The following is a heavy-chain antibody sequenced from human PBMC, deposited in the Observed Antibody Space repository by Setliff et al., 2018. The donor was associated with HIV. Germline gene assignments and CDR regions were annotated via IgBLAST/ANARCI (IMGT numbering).Heavy chain of an antibody. J-gene: IGHJ5*02. CDR3: ARDRHYSGLGSYGP. Sequence: SETLSLTCTLSGGSCGDYHWSWIRQPAGRGLEWIGRIFRSGTTDYKFSLKSRVTISIDTSRNQFSLRLTSVTAEDTAVYYCARDRHYSGLGSYGPWGPGTLVTVSS. CDR2: IFRSGTT. V-gene: IGHV4-4*07. CDR1: GGSCGDYH. D-gene: IGHD3-10*01.